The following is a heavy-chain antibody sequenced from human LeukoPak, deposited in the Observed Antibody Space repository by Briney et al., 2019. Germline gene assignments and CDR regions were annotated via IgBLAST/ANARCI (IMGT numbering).Heavy chain of an antibody. J-gene: IGHJ4*02. CDR2: INHSGST. V-gene: IGHV4-34*01. CDR1: GGSFSGYY. CDR3: ARNRPLDY. Sequence: SETLSLTCAVYGGSFSGYYWSWIRQPPGKGLEWIGEINHSGSTNYNPSLKNRVTISVDTSKNQFSLKLSSVTAADTAVYYCARNRPLDYWGQGTLVTVSS.